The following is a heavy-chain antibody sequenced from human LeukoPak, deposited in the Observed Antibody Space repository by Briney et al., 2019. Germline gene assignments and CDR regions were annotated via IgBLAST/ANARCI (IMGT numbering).Heavy chain of an antibody. J-gene: IGHJ4*02. Sequence: GGSLRLSCLDSGFTFSIYAMHWVRQAPAKGLEYVSTISSNGGSTYYADSVKDRFTISRDNSKNTLYLQMSSLRPEDTAVYYCVHSIRWNYFDYWGQGTLVTVSS. CDR2: ISSNGGST. V-gene: IGHV3-64D*06. CDR1: GFTFSIYA. CDR3: VHSIRWNYFDY. D-gene: IGHD4-23*01.